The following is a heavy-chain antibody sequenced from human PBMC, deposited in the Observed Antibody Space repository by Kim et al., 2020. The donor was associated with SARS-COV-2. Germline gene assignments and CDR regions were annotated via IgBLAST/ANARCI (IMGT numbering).Heavy chain of an antibody. V-gene: IGHV3-21*01. CDR3: ARDGAYCSSTSCPDDYYYYMDV. CDR1: GFTFSSYS. Sequence: GGSLRLSCAASGFTFSSYSMNWVRQAPGKGLEWVSSISSSSSYIYYADSVKGRFTISRDNAKNSLYLQMNSLRAEDTSVYYCARDGAYCSSTSCPDDYYYYMDVWGKGTTVTVSS. J-gene: IGHJ6*03. CDR2: ISSSSSYI. D-gene: IGHD2-2*01.